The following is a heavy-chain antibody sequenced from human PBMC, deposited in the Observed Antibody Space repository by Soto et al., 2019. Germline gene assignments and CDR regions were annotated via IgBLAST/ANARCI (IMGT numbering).Heavy chain of an antibody. CDR3: TKGATSHFDS. V-gene: IGHV5-51*01. J-gene: IGHJ4*02. CDR1: GYRFTGSW. CDR2: VYPSDSDV. D-gene: IGHD3-16*01. Sequence: PGESLKISCQGSGYRFTGSWIGWVRQMPGKGLEWLGNVYPSDSDVRYSPSFEGRVTISADNSINTAYLHLLNLKASDTAIYYCTKGATSHFDSWGQGTRVTVSS.